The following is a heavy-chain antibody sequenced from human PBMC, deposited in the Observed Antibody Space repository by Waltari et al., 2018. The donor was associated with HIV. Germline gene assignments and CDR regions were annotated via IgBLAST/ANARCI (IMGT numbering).Heavy chain of an antibody. Sequence: QVQLVESGGGVVQPGRSLRLSCAASGFTFSSYGMHWVRQAPGQGREWEAVIWYDGSNKYYADSVKGRFTISRDNSKNTLYLQMNSLRAEDTAVYYCARDVAVAGIRYYFDYWGQGTLVTVSS. J-gene: IGHJ4*02. CDR3: ARDVAVAGIRYYFDY. CDR1: GFTFSSYG. D-gene: IGHD6-19*01. CDR2: IWYDGSNK. V-gene: IGHV3-33*01.